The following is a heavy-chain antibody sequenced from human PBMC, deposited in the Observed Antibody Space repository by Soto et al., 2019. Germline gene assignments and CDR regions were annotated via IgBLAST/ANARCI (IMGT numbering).Heavy chain of an antibody. V-gene: IGHV3-30*18. CDR1: GFTFSSYG. CDR2: ISYDGSNK. D-gene: IGHD2-2*01. Sequence: LRLSCAASGFTFSSYGMHWVRQAPGKGLEWVAVISYDGSNKYYADSVKGRFTISRDNSKNTLYLQMNSLRAEDTAVYYCAKDQYGYCSSTSCSPSDYWGQGTLVTVSS. CDR3: AKDQYGYCSSTSCSPSDY. J-gene: IGHJ4*02.